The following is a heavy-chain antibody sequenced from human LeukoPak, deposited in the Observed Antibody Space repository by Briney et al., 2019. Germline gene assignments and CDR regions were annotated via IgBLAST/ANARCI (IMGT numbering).Heavy chain of an antibody. Sequence: PGGSLRLSCAASGFTFSSYSMNWVRQAPGKGLEWVSSISSSSSYIYYADSVKGRFTISRDNAKNSLYLQMYSLRDEDTAVYYCAKDSDYYHSSGYYYAYFQHWGQGTLVTVSS. CDR3: AKDSDYYHSSGYYYAYFQH. V-gene: IGHV3-21*01. CDR2: ISSSSSYI. CDR1: GFTFSSYS. J-gene: IGHJ1*01. D-gene: IGHD3-22*01.